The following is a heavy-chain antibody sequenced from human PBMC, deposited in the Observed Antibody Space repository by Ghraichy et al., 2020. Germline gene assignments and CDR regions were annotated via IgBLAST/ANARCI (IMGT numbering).Heavy chain of an antibody. CDR1: GFTFTHFA. Sequence: GGSLRLSCAASGFTFTHFALAWVRQAPGKGLEWVSVVSRSGDETHYTDSVKGQFIISRDNSKDTLFLQMNSLRADDTAVYFCAKGRATALGSFQYWGQGTLVTVSS. CDR2: VSRSGDET. D-gene: IGHD3-10*01. V-gene: IGHV3-23*01. CDR3: AKGRATALGSFQY. J-gene: IGHJ4*01.